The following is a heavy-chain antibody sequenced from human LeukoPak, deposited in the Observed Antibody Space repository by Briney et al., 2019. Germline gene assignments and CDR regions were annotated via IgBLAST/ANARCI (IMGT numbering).Heavy chain of an antibody. J-gene: IGHJ4*02. CDR2: ISDAGGST. Sequence: GGSLRLSCAASGFTFSTYAMTWVRQAPGKGLEWVSAISDAGGSTYYADSVKGRFTISRDNSKNTLYLQMNSLRAEDTAVYYCAKDFVPAAIVSPFNYWGQGTLVTVSS. D-gene: IGHD2-2*02. V-gene: IGHV3-23*01. CDR3: AKDFVPAAIVSPFNY. CDR1: GFTFSTYA.